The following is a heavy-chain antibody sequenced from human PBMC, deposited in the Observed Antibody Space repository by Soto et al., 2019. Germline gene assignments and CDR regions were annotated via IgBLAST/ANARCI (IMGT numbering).Heavy chain of an antibody. D-gene: IGHD4-17*01. CDR3: ARIPGSDYSDRLDV. CDR2: ITHRGSP. V-gene: IGHV4-34*01. J-gene: IGHJ3*01. Sequence: PSETLSLTCGVSGLTFSCYHLTWLRQPPGRGLEWIGEITHRGSPNYSSSFKSRATISVDTSKHQFSLDLTSVTAADTAGYYCARIPGSDYSDRLDVWGQGRMVTV. CDR1: GLTFSCYH.